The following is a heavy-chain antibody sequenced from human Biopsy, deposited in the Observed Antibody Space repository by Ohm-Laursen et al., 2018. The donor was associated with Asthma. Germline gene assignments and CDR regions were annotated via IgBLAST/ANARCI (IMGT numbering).Heavy chain of an antibody. J-gene: IGHJ4*02. CDR2: IHYSGST. CDR3: AGFCSGGNCPDH. Sequence: SETLSLTCIVSGVSIRSYYWTWIRQPPGKGLEWIGNIHYSGSTNSNPSLKSRVTISVDTSKKQISLRLSSVIAADTAVYYCAGFCSGGNCPDHWGQGTLVTVSS. CDR1: GVSIRSYY. V-gene: IGHV4-59*01. D-gene: IGHD2-15*01.